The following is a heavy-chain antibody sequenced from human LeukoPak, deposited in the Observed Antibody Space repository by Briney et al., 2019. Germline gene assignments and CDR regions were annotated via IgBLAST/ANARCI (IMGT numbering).Heavy chain of an antibody. CDR1: GYTFTSYD. D-gene: IGHD3-3*01. J-gene: IGHJ3*02. CDR2: MNPNSGNT. CDR3: ARVPRRITIFGVASGRAFDI. Sequence: ASVKVSCKASGYTFTSYDINWVRQATGQGLEWVGWMNPNSGNTGYAQKFQGRVTMTRNTSISTAYMELSSLRSEDTAVYYCARVPRRITIFGVASGRAFDIWGQGTMVTVSS. V-gene: IGHV1-8*01.